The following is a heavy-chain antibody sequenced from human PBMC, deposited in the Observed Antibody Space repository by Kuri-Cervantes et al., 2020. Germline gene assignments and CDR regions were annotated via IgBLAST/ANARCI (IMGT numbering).Heavy chain of an antibody. CDR1: GFTFSSYA. CDR3: AKASSSWFHDR. J-gene: IGHJ5*02. Sequence: GESLKISCAASGFTFSSYAMSWVRQAPGKGLEWVAAVSGTGSSTYYRDSVKGRFTISRDNSKDTIFLQMNSLRPDDTAVYYCAKASSSWFHDRWGQGALVTVSS. D-gene: IGHD6-13*01. V-gene: IGHV3-23*01. CDR2: VSGTGSST.